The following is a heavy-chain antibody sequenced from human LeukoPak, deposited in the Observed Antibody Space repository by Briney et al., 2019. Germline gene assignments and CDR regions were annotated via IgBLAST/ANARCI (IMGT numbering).Heavy chain of an antibody. CDR3: ARVVGQTMTVDY. J-gene: IGHJ4*02. CDR1: GYTFTSYG. Sequence: ASVKVSCKASGYTFTSYGISWVRQAPGQGLEWMGWISAYNGNTNYAQNLQGRVTMTTDTSTSTAYMEPRSLRSDDTAVYYCARVVGQTMTVDYWGQGTLVTVSS. CDR2: ISAYNGNT. V-gene: IGHV1-18*01. D-gene: IGHD3-22*01.